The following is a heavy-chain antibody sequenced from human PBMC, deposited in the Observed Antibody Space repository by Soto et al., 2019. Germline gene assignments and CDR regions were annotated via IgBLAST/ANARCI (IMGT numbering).Heavy chain of an antibody. J-gene: IGHJ6*02. Sequence: GGSLRLSCAASGFTFSDYYMSWIRQAPGKGLEWVSYISSSSSYTNYADSVKGRFTISRDNAKNSLYLQMNSLRAEDTAVYYCARDSTIELRYFDWLSQDYYGMDVWGQGTTVTVSS. CDR2: ISSSSSYT. CDR1: GFTFSDYY. D-gene: IGHD3-9*01. CDR3: ARDSTIELRYFDWLSQDYYGMDV. V-gene: IGHV3-11*06.